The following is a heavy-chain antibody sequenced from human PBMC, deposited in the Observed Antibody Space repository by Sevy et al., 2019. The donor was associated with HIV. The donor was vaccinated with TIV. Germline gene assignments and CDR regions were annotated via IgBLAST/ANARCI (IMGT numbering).Heavy chain of an antibody. V-gene: IGHV3-11*01. CDR3: ARESITMDQGYFDY. D-gene: IGHD3-10*01. CDR1: GFTFSDYY. Sequence: GGSLRLSCAASGFTFSDYYMSWIRQAPGKGLEWVSYISSSGSTIYYADSMKGRFTISRDNDKNSLYLQMNSLRAEDTAVYYCARESITMDQGYFDYRGQGTLVTVSS. CDR2: ISSSGSTI. J-gene: IGHJ4*02.